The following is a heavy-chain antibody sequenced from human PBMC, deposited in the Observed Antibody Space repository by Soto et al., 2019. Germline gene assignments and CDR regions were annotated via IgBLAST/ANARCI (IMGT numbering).Heavy chain of an antibody. CDR2: ISGSGGST. D-gene: IGHD2-2*01. V-gene: IGHV3-23*01. CDR3: AKDQGVVVPAAAYDY. CDR1: GFTFSSYA. J-gene: IGHJ4*02. Sequence: GGSLRLSCAASGFTFSSYAMSWVRQAPGKGLAWVSAISGSGGSTYYADSVKGRFTISRDNSKNTLYLQMNSLRAEDTAVYYCAKDQGVVVPAAAYDYWGQGTLVTVSS.